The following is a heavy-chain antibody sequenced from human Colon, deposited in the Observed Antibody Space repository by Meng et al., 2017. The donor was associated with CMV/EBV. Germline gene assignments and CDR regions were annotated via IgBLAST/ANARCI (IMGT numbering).Heavy chain of an antibody. D-gene: IGHD1-1*01. CDR1: GFTFSSYS. CDR3: ARVPSLQPDAFDI. J-gene: IGHJ3*02. V-gene: IGHV3-21*01. CDR2: ISSSSGYI. Sequence: GGSLRLSCAASGFTFSSYSMNWVRQAPGKGLEWVSSISSSSGYIYYADSVKGRFTISRDNAKNSLHLQMNSLRAEDTAVYYCARVPSLQPDAFDIWGQGTMVTVSS.